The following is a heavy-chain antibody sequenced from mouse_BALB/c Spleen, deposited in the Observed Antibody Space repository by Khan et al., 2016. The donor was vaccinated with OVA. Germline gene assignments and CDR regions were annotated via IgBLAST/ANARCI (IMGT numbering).Heavy chain of an antibody. V-gene: IGHV1-76*01. J-gene: IGHJ2*01. CDR2: IYPGSANT. D-gene: IGHD3-2*02. CDR1: GYIFTSYW. CDR3: ASEEALYYFDY. Sequence: QVQLKQSGAELVRPGASVRLSCKTSGYIFTSYWIHWVKQRSGQGLEWIARIYPGSANTYFNEKLKDKATLTADKSSSTAYMQLSSLKSEDSAVDICASEEALYYFDYWGQGTTLTVAS.